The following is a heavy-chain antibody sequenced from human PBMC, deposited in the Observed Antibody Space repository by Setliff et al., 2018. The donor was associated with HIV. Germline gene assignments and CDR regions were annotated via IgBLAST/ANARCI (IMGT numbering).Heavy chain of an antibody. CDR1: GGSIGSTDYY. V-gene: IGHV4-39*07. CDR2: IDYSGNT. CDR3: ASGGVDFVWGSYSPVPI. J-gene: IGHJ3*02. D-gene: IGHD3-16*01. Sequence: SETLSLTCTVSGGSIGSTDYYWGWIRQPPGKGLEWIGTIDYSGNTYYNPSLKGRVTISVDTSKNQFSLKLSSVTAADTAVYYCASGGVDFVWGSYSPVPIWGQGTMVTVS.